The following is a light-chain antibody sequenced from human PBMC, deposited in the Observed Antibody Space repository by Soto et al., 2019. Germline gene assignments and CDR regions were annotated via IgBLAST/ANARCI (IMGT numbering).Light chain of an antibody. J-gene: IGKJ1*01. CDR3: QQYNNWPPVT. Sequence: EIVMTQSPATLAVSPGERGTVSCRASQSVSSNLAWYQQKPGQAPRLLIYGASTRATGIPARFSGSGSGTEFTLTISSLQSEDFAVYYCQQYNNWPPVTFGQGTKVDIK. CDR1: QSVSSN. V-gene: IGKV3-15*01. CDR2: GAS.